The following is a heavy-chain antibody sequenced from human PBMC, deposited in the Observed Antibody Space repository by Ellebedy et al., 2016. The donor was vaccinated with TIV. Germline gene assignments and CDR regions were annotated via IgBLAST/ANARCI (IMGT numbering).Heavy chain of an antibody. CDR2: INPNSGGT. V-gene: IGHV1-2*02. J-gene: IGHJ3*01. D-gene: IGHD5-18*01. CDR1: GYTFTGNY. CDR3: AAGYTYGYRAFDF. Sequence: AASVKVSCKASGYTFTGNYMQWVRQAPGQELEWMGWINPNSGGTNYAQKFQGRVTMTRDTSISTAYMELSRLRPDDTAVYYCAAGYTYGYRAFDFWGQGTTVTVSS.